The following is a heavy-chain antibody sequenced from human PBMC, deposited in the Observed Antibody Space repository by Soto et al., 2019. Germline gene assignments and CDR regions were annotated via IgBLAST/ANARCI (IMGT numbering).Heavy chain of an antibody. J-gene: IGHJ5*02. CDR2: IYYSGST. D-gene: IGHD3-9*01. Sequence: PSETLSLTCTVSGGSISSYYWSWIRQPPGKGLEWIGYIYYSGSTNYNPSLKSRVTISVDTSKNQFSLKLSSVTAADTAVYYCARGDYDILTGYPPWFDPWGQGTLVTVSS. CDR3: ARGDYDILTGYPPWFDP. V-gene: IGHV4-59*01. CDR1: GGSISSYY.